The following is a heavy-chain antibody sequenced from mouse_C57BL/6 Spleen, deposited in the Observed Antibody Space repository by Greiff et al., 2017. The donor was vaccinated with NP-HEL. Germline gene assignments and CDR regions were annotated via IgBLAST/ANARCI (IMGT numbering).Heavy chain of an antibody. CDR3: ARKGELLYAMDY. V-gene: IGHV1-42*01. Sequence: EVQLQQSGPELVKPGASVKISCKASGYSFTGYYMNWVKQSPEKSLAWIGELNPSTGGTTYNQKFKAKATLTVDKSSSTAYMQLKSLTSEDSAVDYCARKGELLYAMDYWGQGTSVTVSS. CDR1: GYSFTGYY. D-gene: IGHD1-1*01. CDR2: LNPSTGGT. J-gene: IGHJ4*01.